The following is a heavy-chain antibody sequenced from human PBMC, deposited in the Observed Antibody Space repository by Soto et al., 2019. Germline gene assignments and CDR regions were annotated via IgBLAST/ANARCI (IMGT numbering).Heavy chain of an antibody. Sequence: SGPTLVNPTETLTLTCTFSGFSLTTNGVGVGWIRQPPGKALEWLGLFYWDDDKRYSPSLQNRLTISKDTSKNQVVLTMANMAPEDTGTYYCAYRKGAATGTGNWFDAWGQGTPVTVSS. CDR2: FYWDDDK. D-gene: IGHD1-1*01. CDR3: AYRKGAATGTGNWFDA. V-gene: IGHV2-5*02. J-gene: IGHJ5*02. CDR1: GFSLTTNGVG.